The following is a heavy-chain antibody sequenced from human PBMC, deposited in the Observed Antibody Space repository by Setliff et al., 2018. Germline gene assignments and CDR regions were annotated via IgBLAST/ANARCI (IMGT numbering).Heavy chain of an antibody. J-gene: IGHJ4*02. Sequence: VASVKVSCKSSGYTFTSYGVSWVRQAPGQGLEWMGWVNPYNGDTKNAQKFQGRVAMTTDTSTATVFMELRSLRSDDTAVYYCATFRGYTYGYDYWGQGTLVTVSS. CDR1: GYTFTSYG. CDR2: VNPYNGDT. CDR3: ATFRGYTYGYDY. V-gene: IGHV1-18*01. D-gene: IGHD5-18*01.